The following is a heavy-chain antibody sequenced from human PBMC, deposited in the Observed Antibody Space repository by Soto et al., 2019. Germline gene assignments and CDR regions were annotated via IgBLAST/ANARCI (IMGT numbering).Heavy chain of an antibody. CDR3: ARETRPLRYFDWLPLDY. V-gene: IGHV3-48*01. CDR1: GFTFSSYS. D-gene: IGHD3-9*01. J-gene: IGHJ4*02. Sequence: GGSLRLSCAASGFTFSSYSMNWVRQAPGKGLEWVSYISSSSSTIYYADSVKGRFTISRDNAKNSLYLQMNSLRAEDTAVYYCARETRPLRYFDWLPLDYWGQGTLVTVSS. CDR2: ISSSSSTI.